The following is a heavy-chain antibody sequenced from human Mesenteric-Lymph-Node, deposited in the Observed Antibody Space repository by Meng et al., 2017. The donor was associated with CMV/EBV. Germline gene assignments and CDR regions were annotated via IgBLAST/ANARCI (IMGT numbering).Heavy chain of an antibody. V-gene: IGHV4-38-2*02. Sequence: LRLSCTVSGYSISSGYYWGWIRQPPGKGLEWIGTIYHSGNTYYNSSLKSRVTISVDTSKNQFSLKLNSVIAADTAVYYCARIGYDTPERNYWGQGTLVTVSS. CDR3: ARIGYDTPERNY. CDR1: GYSISSGYY. CDR2: IYHSGNT. J-gene: IGHJ4*02. D-gene: IGHD5-12*01.